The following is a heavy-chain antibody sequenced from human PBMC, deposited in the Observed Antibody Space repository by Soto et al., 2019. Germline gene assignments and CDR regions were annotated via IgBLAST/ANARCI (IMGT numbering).Heavy chain of an antibody. CDR2: LNKDGSRT. CDR1: GFTFSNYC. J-gene: IGHJ4*01. CDR3: GRDLGGVGSH. Sequence: XGSLRLTCAASGFTFSNYCFDWVRQAPGKGLVWVSRLNKDGSRTYYADSVKGRFTIFRDNARNTLYLQINSLRAEDTAVYYCGRDLGGVGSHWGHGTLVTVPS. D-gene: IGHD3-16*01. V-gene: IGHV3-74*01.